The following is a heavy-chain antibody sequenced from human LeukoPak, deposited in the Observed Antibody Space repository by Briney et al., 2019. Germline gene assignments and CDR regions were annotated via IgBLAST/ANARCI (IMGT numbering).Heavy chain of an antibody. V-gene: IGHV1-69*13. CDR3: ARDLHSGYDTEFDY. CDR2: IIPIFGTA. CDR1: GGTFSSYA. Sequence: GASVKVSCKASGGTFSSYAISWVRQAPGQGLEWMGGIIPIFGTANYAQKFQGRVTITADESTSTAYMELSSLRSEDTAVYYCARDLHSGYDTEFDYWGQGTLVTVSS. D-gene: IGHD5-12*01. J-gene: IGHJ4*02.